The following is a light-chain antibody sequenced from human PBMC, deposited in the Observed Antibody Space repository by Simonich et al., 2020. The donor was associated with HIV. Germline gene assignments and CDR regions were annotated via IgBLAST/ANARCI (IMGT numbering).Light chain of an antibody. V-gene: IGLV2-23*01. Sequence: QSALTQPASVSGSPGQAITISCTGTSSDVGKYNLVSWYQHHPGKAPKLMIYEGTKRPSGVSDRFSGSQSGNMASLTISGLHFEDEADYHCCSYAGSSSFWVFGGGTKLTVL. CDR3: CSYAGSSSFWV. CDR2: EGT. J-gene: IGLJ3*02. CDR1: SSDVGKYNL.